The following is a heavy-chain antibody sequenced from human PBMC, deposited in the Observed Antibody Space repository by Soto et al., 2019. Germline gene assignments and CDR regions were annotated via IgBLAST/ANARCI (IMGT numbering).Heavy chain of an antibody. J-gene: IGHJ4*02. Sequence: GASVKVSCKALRGTFTNYAFSWVRQAPGQGLEWMGGIMPFFGSGNYAQKFQGRINITADESTSSVYLELTSLRSEDTAVYYCARDRAGSYSHFVYWGQGXLVTVYS. CDR2: IMPFFGSG. CDR3: ARDRAGSYSHFVY. CDR1: RGTFTNYA. V-gene: IGHV1-69*13. D-gene: IGHD6-19*01.